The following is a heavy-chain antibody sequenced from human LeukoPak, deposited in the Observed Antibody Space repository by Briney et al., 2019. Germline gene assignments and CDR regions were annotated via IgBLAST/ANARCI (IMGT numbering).Heavy chain of an antibody. CDR2: INHSGST. J-gene: IGHJ4*02. D-gene: IGHD1-26*01. CDR3: ARGAVVGATPTPFYY. CDR1: GGSFSGYY. V-gene: IGHV4-34*01. Sequence: SETLSLTCAVYGGSFSGYYWSWIRQPPGKGLEWIGEINHSGSTNYNPSLKSRVTISVDTSKNQFSLKLSSVTAADTAVYYCARGAVVGATPTPFYYWGQGTLVTVSS.